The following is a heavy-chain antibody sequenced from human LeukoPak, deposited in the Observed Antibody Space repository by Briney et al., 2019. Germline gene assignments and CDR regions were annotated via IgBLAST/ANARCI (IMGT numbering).Heavy chain of an antibody. CDR3: ARSRGGYDDY. J-gene: IGHJ4*02. D-gene: IGHD5-12*01. Sequence: ALVRVSCKASGYTFTGHYVHWVRQAPGQGLEWMGWINPNSGGTNYAQKFQGRVTMTRDTSINTAYMELSRLRSDDTAVYYCARSRGGYDDYWGQGTLVTVSS. V-gene: IGHV1-2*02. CDR1: GYTFTGHY. CDR2: INPNSGGT.